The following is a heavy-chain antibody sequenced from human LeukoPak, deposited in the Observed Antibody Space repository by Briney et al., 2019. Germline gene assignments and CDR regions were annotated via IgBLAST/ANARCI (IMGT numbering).Heavy chain of an antibody. Sequence: SETLSLTCAVSGDSISSALWWNWVRQPPGKGLDWIGEISRDGSTKYNPSLKIRVTISKDNSKNQFSLKLNSVTAADTAVYYCTTSSGWYSLNYWGQGVLITVSS. CDR1: GDSISSALW. CDR2: ISRDGST. CDR3: TTSSGWYSLNY. D-gene: IGHD1-26*01. V-gene: IGHV4-4*02. J-gene: IGHJ4*02.